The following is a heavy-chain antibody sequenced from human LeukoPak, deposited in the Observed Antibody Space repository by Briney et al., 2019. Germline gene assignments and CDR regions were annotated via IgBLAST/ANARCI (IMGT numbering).Heavy chain of an antibody. D-gene: IGHD3-10*01. J-gene: IGHJ4*02. V-gene: IGHV1-3*01. Sequence: ASVKVSCRASGYTFTTYAMHWVRQAPGQRLEWMGWINPGNGNTKYSQKFQGRVTITRDTSASTAYMELSSLTSEDTAVYFCARVGSGTALDYWGQGTLVSVSS. CDR2: INPGNGNT. CDR1: GYTFTTYA. CDR3: ARVGSGTALDY.